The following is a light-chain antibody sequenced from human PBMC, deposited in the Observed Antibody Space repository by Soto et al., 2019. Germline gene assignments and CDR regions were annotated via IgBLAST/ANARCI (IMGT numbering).Light chain of an antibody. CDR2: LEGSGSY. CDR3: ETWDSNTYVV. V-gene: IGLV4-60*02. CDR1: SGHSSYI. J-gene: IGLJ2*01. Sequence: QSVLTQSSSASASLGSSVKGTCTLSSGHSSYIIAWHQQQPGKAPRYLMKLEGSGSYNKGSGVPDRFSGSSSGADRYLTISNLQFEDEADYYCETWDSNTYVVFGGGTKVTVL.